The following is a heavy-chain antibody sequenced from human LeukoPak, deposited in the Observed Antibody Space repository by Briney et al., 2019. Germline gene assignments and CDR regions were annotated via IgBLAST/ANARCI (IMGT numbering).Heavy chain of an antibody. CDR3: AREKMDSSGSDPFDI. J-gene: IGHJ3*02. V-gene: IGHV3-74*01. CDR1: GFSVNNNY. D-gene: IGHD3-22*01. Sequence: PGGSLRLSCTASGFSVNNNYISWVRQAPGRGLEWVSRIYSDGSGTTYADSVKGRFTISRDNAKNTLYLQMNSLRVEDTAVYYCAREKMDSSGSDPFDIWGQGTMVTVSS. CDR2: IYSDGSGT.